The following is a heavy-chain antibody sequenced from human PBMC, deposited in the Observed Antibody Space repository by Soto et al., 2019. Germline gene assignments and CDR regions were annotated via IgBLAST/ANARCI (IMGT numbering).Heavy chain of an antibody. Sequence: VKVSCKASGYTFTGYYMHWVRQAPGQGLEWMGWINPNSGGTNYAQKFQGWVTMTRDTSISTAYMELSRLRSDDTAAYSCARDIIAVAGTNYYYGMDVWGQGTTVTVSS. J-gene: IGHJ6*02. CDR2: INPNSGGT. D-gene: IGHD6-19*01. CDR1: GYTFTGYY. CDR3: ARDIIAVAGTNYYYGMDV. V-gene: IGHV1-2*04.